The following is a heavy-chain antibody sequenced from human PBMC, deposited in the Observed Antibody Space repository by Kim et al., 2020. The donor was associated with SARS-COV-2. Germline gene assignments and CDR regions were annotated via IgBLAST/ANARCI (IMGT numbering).Heavy chain of an antibody. Sequence: GESLKISCKGSGYSFTSYWIGWVRQMPGKGLEWMGIIYPGDSDTRYSPSFQGQVTISADKSISTAYLQWSSLKASDTAMYYCARFGTLLWFGESYFDYWGQGTLVTVSS. V-gene: IGHV5-51*01. J-gene: IGHJ4*02. D-gene: IGHD3-10*01. CDR2: IYPGDSDT. CDR3: ARFGTLLWFGESYFDY. CDR1: GYSFTSYW.